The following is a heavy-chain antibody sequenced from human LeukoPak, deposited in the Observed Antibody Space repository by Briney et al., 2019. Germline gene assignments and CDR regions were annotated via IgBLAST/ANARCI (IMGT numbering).Heavy chain of an antibody. CDR1: GGSFSGYY. CDR2: INHSGST. V-gene: IGHV4-34*01. J-gene: IGHJ4*02. D-gene: IGHD2-2*03. CDR3: ARRQRGYSLDY. Sequence: PSETLSLTCAVYGGSFSGYYWSWIRQPPGKGLEWIGEINHSGSTNYNPSLKSRVTISVDTSKNQFSLKLSSVTAADTAVYYCARRQRGYSLDYWGQGTLVTVSS.